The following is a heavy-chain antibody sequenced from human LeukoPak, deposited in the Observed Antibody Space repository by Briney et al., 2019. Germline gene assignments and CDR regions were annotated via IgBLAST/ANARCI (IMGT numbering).Heavy chain of an antibody. Sequence: PGGALRLSCAASGFTVSSNYMSWVRQAPGKGLGWVSAISGSGGTTYNADSVKGRFTVSRDNSKSTLYLQMNSLRAEDTALYYCAKSRSAYPRVDGFDMWGQGTMVTVSS. CDR1: GFTVSSNY. V-gene: IGHV3-23*01. CDR3: AKSRSAYPRVDGFDM. J-gene: IGHJ3*02. CDR2: ISGSGGTT. D-gene: IGHD3-3*01.